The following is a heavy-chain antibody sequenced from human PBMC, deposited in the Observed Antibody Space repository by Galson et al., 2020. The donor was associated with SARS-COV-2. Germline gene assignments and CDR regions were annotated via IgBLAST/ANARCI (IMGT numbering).Heavy chain of an antibody. CDR2: IYDSGNT. CDR1: GASMSSYC. CDR3: ARAKVLRFLEWSGDYYQYYMDV. Sequence: SETLSLTCTVSGASMSSYCWSWIRQPPGKGLEWFGCIYDSGNTNYSPSLKSRLTMSADTSKNQFSLKLNSVTAADTAVYFCARAKVLRFLEWSGDYYQYYMDVWGKGTTVTVSS. D-gene: IGHD3-3*01. J-gene: IGHJ6*03. V-gene: IGHV4-59*01.